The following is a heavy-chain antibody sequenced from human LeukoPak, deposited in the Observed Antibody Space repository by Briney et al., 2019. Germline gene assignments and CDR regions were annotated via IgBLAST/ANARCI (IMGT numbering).Heavy chain of an antibody. CDR1: GFTFSSYA. CDR3: VKAVGAKGDYYYYYGMDV. J-gene: IGHJ6*02. V-gene: IGHV3-64D*09. D-gene: IGHD1-26*01. CDR2: ISSNGGST. Sequence: PGGSLRLSCSASGFTFSSYAMHRVRQAPGKGLEYVSAISSNGGSTYYADSVKGRFTISRDNSKNTLYLQMSSLRAEDTAVYYCVKAVGAKGDYYYYYGMDVWGQGTTVTVSS.